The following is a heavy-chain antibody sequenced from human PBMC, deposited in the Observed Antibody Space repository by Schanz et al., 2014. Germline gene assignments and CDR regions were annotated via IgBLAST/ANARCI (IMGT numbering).Heavy chain of an antibody. J-gene: IGHJ4*02. CDR2: IIPSLGLA. CDR3: ARSNYYDNSDYYNSFDY. V-gene: IGHV1-69*04. Sequence: QVQLVQSGAEVRKPGASVKVSCKASGYTFISYGINWVRQAPGQGLEWMGRIIPSLGLAKYEQKFQDKVTITADTSTSTAYMDLSSLRPEDTAVYYCARSNYYDNSDYYNSFDYWGQGTLVTVSS. D-gene: IGHD3-22*01. CDR1: GYTFISYG.